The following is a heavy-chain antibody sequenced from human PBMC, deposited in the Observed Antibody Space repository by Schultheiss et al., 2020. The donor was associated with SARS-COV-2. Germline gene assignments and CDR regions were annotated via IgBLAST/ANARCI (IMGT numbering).Heavy chain of an antibody. D-gene: IGHD3-22*01. Sequence: GGSLRLSCAASGFTFSSYGMHWVRQAPGKGLEWVAVISYDGSNKYYADSVKGRFTISRDNAKNSLYLQMNSLRDEDTAVYYCARDKGSGWWRPGGLKWYYYDSSGYDGDYWGQGTLVTVSS. CDR1: GFTFSSYG. J-gene: IGHJ4*02. CDR2: ISYDGSNK. CDR3: ARDKGSGWWRPGGLKWYYYDSSGYDGDY. V-gene: IGHV3-30*12.